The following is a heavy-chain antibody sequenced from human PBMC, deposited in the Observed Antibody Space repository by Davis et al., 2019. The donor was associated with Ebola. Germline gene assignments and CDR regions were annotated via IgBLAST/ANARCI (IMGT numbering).Heavy chain of an antibody. V-gene: IGHV3-21*04. Sequence: GGSLRLSCAASGFTFSSYSMNWVRQAPGKRLEWVSSISSSSSYIYYADSVKGRFTVSLDDSKNTVSLQMNSLKVEDTAVYFCARAYLGVLSLSHWGQGTLVTVSS. D-gene: IGHD3-16*02. J-gene: IGHJ4*02. CDR3: ARAYLGVLSLSH. CDR2: ISSSSSYI. CDR1: GFTFSSYS.